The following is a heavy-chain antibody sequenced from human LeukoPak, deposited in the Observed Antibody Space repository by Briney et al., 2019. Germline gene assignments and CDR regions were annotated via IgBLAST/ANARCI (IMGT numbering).Heavy chain of an antibody. Sequence: SETLSLTCTVSGGSIGSYYCSWIRQPPGKGLEWIGYLFYRGSTTYNRSLKSRVTISIDTSKNQFSLKLSSVAAADTAVYYCARDLRVGGSSGWYAFDVWGQGTMVTVSS. D-gene: IGHD6-19*01. CDR3: ARDLRVGGSSGWYAFDV. J-gene: IGHJ3*01. CDR2: LFYRGST. CDR1: GGSIGSYY. V-gene: IGHV4-59*01.